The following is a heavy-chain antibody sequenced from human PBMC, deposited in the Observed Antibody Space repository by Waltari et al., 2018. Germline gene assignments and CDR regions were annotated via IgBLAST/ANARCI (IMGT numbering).Heavy chain of an antibody. J-gene: IGHJ3*02. D-gene: IGHD2-2*01. CDR3: ARGRLGYCSSTSCYAGAFDI. V-gene: IGHV4-59*01. CDR1: GGSISSYY. Sequence: QVQLQESGPGLVKHSETLSLTCTVSGGSISSYYWSWIRQPPGKGLEWIGYIYYSGSTNYNPSLKSRVTISVDTSKNQFSLKLSSVTAADTAVYYCARGRLGYCSSTSCYAGAFDIWGQGTMVTVSS. CDR2: IYYSGST.